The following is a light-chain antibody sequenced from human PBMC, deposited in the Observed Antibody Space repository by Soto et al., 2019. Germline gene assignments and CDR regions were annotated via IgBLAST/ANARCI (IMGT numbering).Light chain of an antibody. J-gene: IGKJ1*01. CDR1: QTIGTS. CDR2: KAS. V-gene: IGKV1-5*03. Sequence: DIQMTQSPSTLSASVGDRVTITCRASQTIGTSLAWYQQKSGKAPKLLIYKASSLQSGVPSRFSGSGSGTEFTLTISSLQPDDFATYHCQQYNSYSRTFGQGTKVEVE. CDR3: QQYNSYSRT.